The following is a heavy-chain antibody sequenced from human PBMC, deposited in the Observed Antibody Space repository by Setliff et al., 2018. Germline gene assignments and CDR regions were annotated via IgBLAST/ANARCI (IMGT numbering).Heavy chain of an antibody. J-gene: IGHJ3*02. CDR3: ARVATYAFDI. CDR2: IYHSGST. CDR1: GGSISSYY. V-gene: IGHV4-4*07. Sequence: PSETLSLTCTVSGGSISSYYWSWIRQPAGKGLEWIGSIYHSGSTYYNPSLKSRVTISVDTSKNQFSLKLSSVTAADTAVYYCARVATYAFDIWGQGTMVTVS.